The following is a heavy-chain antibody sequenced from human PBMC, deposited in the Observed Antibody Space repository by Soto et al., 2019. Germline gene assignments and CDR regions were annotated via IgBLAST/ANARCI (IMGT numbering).Heavy chain of an antibody. V-gene: IGHV5-10-1*01. Sequence: GESLKISCQGSGYSFTSYWISWVRQIPGKGLEWMGRIDPTASYTSYSPAFQGHVTISVDKSISAAYLQWSSLKASDAAMYYCARVHTYYCYGMDVWGQGTTVTVSS. CDR1: GYSFTSYW. CDR3: ARVHTYYCYGMDV. J-gene: IGHJ6*02. CDR2: IDPTASYT.